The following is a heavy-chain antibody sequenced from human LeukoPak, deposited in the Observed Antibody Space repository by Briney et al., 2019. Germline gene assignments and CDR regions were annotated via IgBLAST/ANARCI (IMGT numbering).Heavy chain of an antibody. CDR3: ARGRSTGYPYYFEY. V-gene: IGHV1-8*03. CDR1: GYTFTSYD. CDR2: MNPNSGST. J-gene: IGHJ4*02. D-gene: IGHD5-12*01. Sequence: ASVKVSCKASGYTFTSYDVNWVRQATGHGLEWMGWMNPNSGSTGYAQKFQGRVTITRNTSISTAYMELSGLRSEDTVVYYCARGRSTGYPYYFEYWGQGTLVTVSS.